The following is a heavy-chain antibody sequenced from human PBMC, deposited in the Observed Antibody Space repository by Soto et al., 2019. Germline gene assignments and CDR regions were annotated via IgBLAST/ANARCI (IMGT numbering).Heavy chain of an antibody. CDR1: GATFSNYA. CDR2: IIPLYGTP. Sequence: QVQLVQSGAEVKKPGSSVKVPCKASGATFSNYAFGWVRQAPGQGLEWMGGIIPLYGTPNYAQKFQGRVTITADEFTSTAYMELSSLRSDDTAEYYCATHDSSGWYGYFQRWGQGTLVTVSS. D-gene: IGHD6-19*01. J-gene: IGHJ1*01. V-gene: IGHV1-69*01. CDR3: ATHDSSGWYGYFQR.